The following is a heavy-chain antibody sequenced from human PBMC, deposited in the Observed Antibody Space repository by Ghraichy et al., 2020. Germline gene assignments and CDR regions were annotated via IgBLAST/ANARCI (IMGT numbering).Heavy chain of an antibody. V-gene: IGHV3-33*01. J-gene: IGHJ4*02. CDR2: IWYDGSNK. D-gene: IGHD1-26*01. Sequence: GGSLRLSCAASGFTFSSYGMHWVRQAPGKGLEWVAVIWYDGSNKYYADSVKGRFTISRDNSKNTLYLQMNSLRAEDTAVYYCARDSSPPWELGYWGQGTLVTVSS. CDR1: GFTFSSYG. CDR3: ARDSSPPWELGY.